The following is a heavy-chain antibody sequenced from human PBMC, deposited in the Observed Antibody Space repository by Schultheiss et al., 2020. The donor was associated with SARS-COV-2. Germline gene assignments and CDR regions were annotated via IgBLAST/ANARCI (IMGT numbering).Heavy chain of an antibody. J-gene: IGHJ4*02. CDR3: ARENWHYDY. D-gene: IGHD1-7*01. CDR2: MNPNSGNT. V-gene: IGHV1-8*01. Sequence: ASVKVSCKASGYTFTSYDINWVRQATGQGLEWMGWMNPNSGNTGYAQKFKGRVTMTRDTSIRTAYMELTRLTSDDTAVYYCARENWHYDYWGQGTLVTVSS. CDR1: GYTFTSYD.